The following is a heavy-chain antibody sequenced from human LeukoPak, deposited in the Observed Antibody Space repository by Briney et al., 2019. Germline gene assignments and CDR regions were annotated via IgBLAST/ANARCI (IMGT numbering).Heavy chain of an antibody. V-gene: IGHV3-23*01. CDR1: GFTFSNYA. Sequence: GGSLRLSCGASGFTFSNYAMSWVRQTPGKGLEWVSLISGRGLNTYYADSTKGRFTISRDNSKNTLYLQLNGLRAEDTAIYYCARSRNDYKYHFDSWGQGTLVTVSS. D-gene: IGHD5-24*01. CDR2: ISGRGLNT. J-gene: IGHJ4*02. CDR3: ARSRNDYKYHFDS.